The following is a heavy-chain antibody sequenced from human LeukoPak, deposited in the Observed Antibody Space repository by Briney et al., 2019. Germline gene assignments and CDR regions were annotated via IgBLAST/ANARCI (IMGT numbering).Heavy chain of an antibody. Sequence: KPSETLFLTCTVSGGSISSSNYYWGWIRQPPGKGLEWIGSIYYSGSTYYNPSLKSRVTISIDTSNNQFSLKLSSVSAADTSIYYCGRQGDTGSSFNLDWFDPWGQGTLVTVSS. CDR2: IYYSGST. D-gene: IGHD1-1*01. J-gene: IGHJ5*02. CDR1: GGSISSSNYY. V-gene: IGHV4-39*01. CDR3: GRQGDTGSSFNLDWFDP.